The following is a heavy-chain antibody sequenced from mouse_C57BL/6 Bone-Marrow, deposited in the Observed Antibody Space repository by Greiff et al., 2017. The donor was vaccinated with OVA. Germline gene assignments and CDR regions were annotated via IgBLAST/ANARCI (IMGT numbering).Heavy chain of an antibody. Sequence: EVQVVESGEGLVKPGGSLKLSCAASGFTFSSYAMSWVRQTPEKRLEWVAYISSGGDYIYYADTVKGRFTISRDNARNTLYLQMSSLKSEDTAMYYCARTNYYGSSYWFAYWGQGTLVTVAA. J-gene: IGHJ3*01. V-gene: IGHV5S21*01. CDR2: ISSGGDYI. CDR3: ARTNYYGSSYWFAY. D-gene: IGHD1-1*01. CDR1: GFTFSSYA.